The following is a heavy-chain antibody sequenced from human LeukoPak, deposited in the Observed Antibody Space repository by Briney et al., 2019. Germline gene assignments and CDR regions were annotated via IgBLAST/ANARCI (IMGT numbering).Heavy chain of an antibody. CDR2: ISGSGAGT. CDR3: AKAQDYYYGSGNYFDY. CDR1: GFTFCSYA. V-gene: IGHV3-23*01. Sequence: PGGSLRLSCAASGFTFCSYAMNWVRQAPGKGLEWVSAISGSGAGTYYADSVKGRFTISRDNSKNTLYLQMNSLRAEDTAVYYCAKAQDYYYGSGNYFDYWGQGTLVTVSS. J-gene: IGHJ4*02. D-gene: IGHD3-10*01.